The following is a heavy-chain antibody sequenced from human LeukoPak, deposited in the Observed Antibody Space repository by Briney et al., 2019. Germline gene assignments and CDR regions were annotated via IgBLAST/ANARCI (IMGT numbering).Heavy chain of an antibody. D-gene: IGHD6-6*01. J-gene: IGHJ3*02. CDR1: GFTFTTSA. CDR3: ARSIAARSPDAFDI. CDR2: IVVGSANT. Sequence: ASVKVSCKASGFTFTTSAMQWVRQARGQRLEWIGWIVVGSANTNYAQKFQERVTITRDMSTSTAYMELSSLRSEDTAVYYCARSIAARSPDAFDIWGQGTMVTVSS. V-gene: IGHV1-58*02.